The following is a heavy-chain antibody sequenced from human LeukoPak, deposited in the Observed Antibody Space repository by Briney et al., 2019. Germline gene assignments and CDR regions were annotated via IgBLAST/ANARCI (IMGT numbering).Heavy chain of an antibody. CDR1: GFTFSSYG. CDR2: IRYDGTYK. J-gene: IGHJ4*02. V-gene: IGHV3-30*02. CDR3: VKDRGEFDY. D-gene: IGHD3-10*01. Sequence: GGSLRLSCAASGFTFSSYGMHWVRQAPGKGLEWVAFIRYDGTYKYYEDSVRGRFTISRDNSKNTVYLQMNSLRAEDTALYYCVKDRGEFDYWGQGTLVTVSS.